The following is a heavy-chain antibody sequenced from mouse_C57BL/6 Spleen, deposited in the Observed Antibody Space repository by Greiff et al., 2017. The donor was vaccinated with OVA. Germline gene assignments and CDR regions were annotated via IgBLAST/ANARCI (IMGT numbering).Heavy chain of an antibody. V-gene: IGHV7-3*01. J-gene: IGHJ4*01. CDR1: GFTFTDYY. D-gene: IGHD2-13*01. CDR2: IRNKANGYTT. Sequence: EVKLMESGGGLVQPGGSLSLSCAASGFTFTDYYMSWVRQPPGKALEWLGFIRNKANGYTTEYSASVKGRFTISRDNSQSILYLQMNALRAEDSATYYCASIWGRRFRDYAMDYWGQGTSVTVSS. CDR3: ASIWGRRFRDYAMDY.